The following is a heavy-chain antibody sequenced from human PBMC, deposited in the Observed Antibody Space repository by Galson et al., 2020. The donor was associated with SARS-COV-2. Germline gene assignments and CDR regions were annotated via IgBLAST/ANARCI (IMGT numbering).Heavy chain of an antibody. Sequence: SETLSLTCTVSGGSISSSSYYWGWIRQPPGKGLEWIGSIYYSGSTYYNPSLKSRVTISVDTSKNQFSLKLSSVTAADTAVYYCARVMTTVRPRHGYGMDVWGQGTTVTVSS. CDR3: ARVMTTVRPRHGYGMDV. CDR1: GGSISSSSYY. J-gene: IGHJ6*02. V-gene: IGHV4-39*07. CDR2: IYYSGST. D-gene: IGHD4-4*01.